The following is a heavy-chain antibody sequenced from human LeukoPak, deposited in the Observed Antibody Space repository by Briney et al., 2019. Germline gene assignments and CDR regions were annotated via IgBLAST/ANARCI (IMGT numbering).Heavy chain of an antibody. CDR3: ARARVIAATQTFAY. CDR1: GDSISSSSYY. J-gene: IGHJ4*02. CDR2: IYYSGST. V-gene: IGHV4-39*02. D-gene: IGHD2-15*01. Sequence: SETLSLTCTVSGDSISSSSYYWGWIRQPPGMGLEWIGSIYYSGSTYYNPSLKSRVTISVDTSKNQFSLKLSSVTAADTAVYYCARARVIAATQTFAYWGQGTLVTVSS.